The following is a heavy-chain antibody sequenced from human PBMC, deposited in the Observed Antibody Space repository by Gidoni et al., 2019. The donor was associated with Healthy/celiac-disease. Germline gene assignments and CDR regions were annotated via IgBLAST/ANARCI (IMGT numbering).Heavy chain of an antibody. V-gene: IGHV1-18*01. J-gene: IGHJ3*02. CDR2: ISAYNGNT. CDR3: ARDTPGSDYYDSSGYLDAFDI. Sequence: GWISAYNGNTNYAQKLQGRVTMTTDTSTSTAYMELRSLRSDDTAVYYCARDTPGSDYYDSSGYLDAFDIWGQGTMVTVSS. D-gene: IGHD3-22*01.